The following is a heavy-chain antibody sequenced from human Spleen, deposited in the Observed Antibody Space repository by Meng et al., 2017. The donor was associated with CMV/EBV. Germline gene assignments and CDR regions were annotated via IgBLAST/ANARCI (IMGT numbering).Heavy chain of an antibody. CDR2: IFYTGP. CDR3: ARLEYSSSSRFGTVDY. Sequence: AVVSSGSYYWTWIRQSPGKGLEWIGNIFYTGPNYNPALKSRATISADTSNNQVSLKLSSVTAADTAVYYCARLEYSSSSRFGTVDYWGQGTLVTVSS. D-gene: IGHD6-6*01. V-gene: IGHV4-61*07. J-gene: IGHJ4*02. CDR1: AVVSSGSYY.